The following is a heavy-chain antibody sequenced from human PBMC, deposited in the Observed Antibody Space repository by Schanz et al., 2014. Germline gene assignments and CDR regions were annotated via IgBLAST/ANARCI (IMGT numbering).Heavy chain of an antibody. V-gene: IGHV3-30-3*01. CDR3: AKDPSHGDYDYYFDY. Sequence: VQLLESGGGLVQPGGSLRLSCEASEFTFSSYKMNWVRQAPGKGLEWVAVISYDGSNKYYADSVKGRFTISRDNSKNTLYLQMNSLRAEDTAVYYCAKDPSHGDYDYYFDYWGQGTLVTVSS. J-gene: IGHJ4*02. CDR1: EFTFSSYK. D-gene: IGHD3-22*01. CDR2: ISYDGSNK.